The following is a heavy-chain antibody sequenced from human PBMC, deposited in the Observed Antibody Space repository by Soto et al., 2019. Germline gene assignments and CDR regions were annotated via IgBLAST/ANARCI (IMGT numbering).Heavy chain of an antibody. V-gene: IGHV4-59*01. CDR3: AGRLGELSLFGY. CDR2: IYFSGSI. D-gene: IGHD3-16*02. Sequence: SETLSLTCTVSGGSMSDYYWSWIRQPPGKGLEWIGNIYFSGSINYNPSLKSRVTISGDSSKNQFSLKLNSLTAADTAVYYCAGRLGELSLFGYWGQGTLVTVSS. J-gene: IGHJ4*02. CDR1: GGSMSDYY.